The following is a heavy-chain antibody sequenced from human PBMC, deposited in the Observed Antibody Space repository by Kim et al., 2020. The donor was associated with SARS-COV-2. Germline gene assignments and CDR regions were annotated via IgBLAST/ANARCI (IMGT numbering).Heavy chain of an antibody. D-gene: IGHD3-3*01. CDR1: GGSFSGYY. J-gene: IGHJ4*02. Sequence: SETLSLTCAVYGGSFSGYYWSWIRQPPGKGLEWIGEINHSGSTNYNPSLKSRVTISVDTSKNQFSLKLSSVTAADTAVYYCARVGYYDFWSGGELLWDYWGQGTLVTVSS. CDR2: INHSGST. CDR3: ARVGYYDFWSGGELLWDY. V-gene: IGHV4-34*01.